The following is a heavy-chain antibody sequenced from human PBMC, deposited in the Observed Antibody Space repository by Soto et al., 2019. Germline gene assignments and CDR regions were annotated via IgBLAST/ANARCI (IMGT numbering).Heavy chain of an antibody. J-gene: IGHJ6*02. V-gene: IGHV1-8*01. Sequence: ASVKVSCKASGYTFTSYDINWVRQATGQGLEWMGWMNPNSGNTGYAQKFQGRVTMTRNTSISTAYMELSSLRSEDTAVYYCAGGLPRQSSSWYFYDCYGMDVWGQGTTVTVSS. D-gene: IGHD6-13*01. CDR1: GYTFTSYD. CDR3: AGGLPRQSSSWYFYDCYGMDV. CDR2: MNPNSGNT.